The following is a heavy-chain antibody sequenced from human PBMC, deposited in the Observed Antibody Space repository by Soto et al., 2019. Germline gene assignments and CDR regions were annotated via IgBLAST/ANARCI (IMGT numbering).Heavy chain of an antibody. D-gene: IGHD3-3*01. CDR3: VSSRTAVFGDALDI. CDR2: IYDSGDA. J-gene: IGHJ3*02. CDR1: GGSISSYF. Sequence: QVQLQQSGPGLVKPSETLSLTCSVSGGSISSYFKNWIRQAPGKGLEWIGCIYDSGDANYNPSLKSRVTISLDTSKNQFCLKLSSVTAADTAVYYCVSSRTAVFGDALDIWALGTMVTVSS. V-gene: IGHV4-59*03.